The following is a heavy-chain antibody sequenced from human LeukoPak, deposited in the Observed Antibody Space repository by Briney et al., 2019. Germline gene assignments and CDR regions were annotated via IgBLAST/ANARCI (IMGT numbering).Heavy chain of an antibody. J-gene: IGHJ5*02. CDR3: ARALGYCSGGSCTRGYNWFDP. CDR2: IYYGGST. V-gene: IGHV4-39*01. D-gene: IGHD2-15*01. Sequence: SETLSLTCTVSGGSISSSSYYWGWIRQPPGKGLEWIGSIYYGGSTYYNPSLKSRVTISVDTSMNQFSLKLSFVTTADTAVYYCARALGYCSGGSCTRGYNWFDPWGQGTLVTVPS. CDR1: GGSISSSSYY.